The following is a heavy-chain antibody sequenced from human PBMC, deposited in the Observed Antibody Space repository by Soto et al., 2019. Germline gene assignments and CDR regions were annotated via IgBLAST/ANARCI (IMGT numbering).Heavy chain of an antibody. CDR3: ARVFGKKNVVVPAAIGWFDP. CDR1: GYSFTSYW. Sequence: PGESLKISCKGSGYSFTSYWIGWVRQMPGKGLEWMGIIYPGDSDTRYSPSFQGQVTISADKSISTAYLQWSSLKASDTAVYYCARVFGKKNVVVPAAIGWFDPWGQGTLVTVSS. D-gene: IGHD2-2*01. V-gene: IGHV5-51*01. J-gene: IGHJ5*02. CDR2: IYPGDSDT.